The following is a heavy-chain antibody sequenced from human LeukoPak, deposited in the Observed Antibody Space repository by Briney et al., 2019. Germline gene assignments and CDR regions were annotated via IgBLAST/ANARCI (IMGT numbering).Heavy chain of an antibody. CDR1: GGSITNYY. CDR2: VDHTGST. Sequence: SETLSLTCTVSGGSITNYYWTWIRQPPGKGLEWIGYVDHTGSTNFNPSLNGRVSISRDTTKNLFSLRLRSVTAADTAVYFCARGRVSSSTWYSTYYYYFYMDVWGKGTTVTVSS. V-gene: IGHV4-59*01. D-gene: IGHD1-1*01. CDR3: ARGRVSSSTWYSTYYYYFYMDV. J-gene: IGHJ6*03.